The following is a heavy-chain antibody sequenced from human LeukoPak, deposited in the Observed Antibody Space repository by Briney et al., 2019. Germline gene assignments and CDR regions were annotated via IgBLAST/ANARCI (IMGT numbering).Heavy chain of an antibody. CDR1: GYTFTSYY. Sequence: ASVKVSCKASGYTFTSYYIHWVRQAPGQGLEWMGIINPSGGSTSYAQKFQGRVTMTRDTSTSTVYMELSSLRSDDTAVYYCSQESEGSFDPWGQGTLVTVSS. CDR2: INPSGGST. D-gene: IGHD3-10*01. V-gene: IGHV1-46*03. CDR3: SQESEGSFDP. J-gene: IGHJ5*02.